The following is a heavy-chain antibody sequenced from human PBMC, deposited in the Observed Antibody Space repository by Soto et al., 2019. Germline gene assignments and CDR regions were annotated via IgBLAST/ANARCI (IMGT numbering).Heavy chain of an antibody. CDR1: GFTLSSYW. J-gene: IGHJ5*02. D-gene: IGHD6-25*01. CDR3: ARGRQRYVDWFDP. V-gene: IGHV3-74*01. Sequence: GGSLRLSCAASGFTLSSYWMHWVRQAPGKGLVWVSRINSDGSSTSYADSVKGRFTISRDNAKNTLYLQMNSLRAEDTAVYYCARGRQRYVDWFDPWGQGTLVTVSS. CDR2: INSDGSST.